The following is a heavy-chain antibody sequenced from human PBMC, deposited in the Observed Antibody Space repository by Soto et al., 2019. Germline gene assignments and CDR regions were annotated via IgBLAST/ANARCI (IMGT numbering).Heavy chain of an antibody. CDR2: ISYDGSNK. J-gene: IGHJ4*02. CDR3: AKAHIVAVPAAIRSGIDY. Sequence: GGSLRLSCAASGFTFSSYGMHWVRQAPGKGLEWVAVISYDGSNKYYADSVKGRFTISRDNSKNTLYLQMNSLRAEDTAVYYCAKAHIVAVPAAIRSGIDYWGQGTLVTVSS. CDR1: GFTFSSYG. D-gene: IGHD2-2*02. V-gene: IGHV3-30*18.